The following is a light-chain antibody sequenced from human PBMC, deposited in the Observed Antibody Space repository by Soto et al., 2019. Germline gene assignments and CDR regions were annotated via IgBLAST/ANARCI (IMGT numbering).Light chain of an antibody. V-gene: IGKV3-15*01. J-gene: IGKJ4*01. Sequence: EIVMTQSPATLSVSPGERATLSCRASQSVSSNSAWYQQKPGQAPRLLIYDASTRATGIPARFSGSGSGTEFTLTISSLQSEDFAVYYCQQYNNWPALTFGGGTKAEIK. CDR2: DAS. CDR1: QSVSSN. CDR3: QQYNNWPALT.